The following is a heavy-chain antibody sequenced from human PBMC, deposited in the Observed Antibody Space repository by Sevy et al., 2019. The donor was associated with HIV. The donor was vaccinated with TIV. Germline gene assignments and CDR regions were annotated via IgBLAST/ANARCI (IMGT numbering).Heavy chain of an antibody. CDR3: AKDSPIVVVFYGMDV. CDR2: ISYDGSNK. J-gene: IGHJ6*02. D-gene: IGHD3-22*01. Sequence: GGSLRLSCAASGFTFSSYGMHWVRQAPGKGLEWVAVISYDGSNKYYADSVKGRFTISRDNSKNTLYLQMNSLRAEDTAVYYCAKDSPIVVVFYGMDVWGQGTTVTVSS. CDR1: GFTFSSYG. V-gene: IGHV3-30*18.